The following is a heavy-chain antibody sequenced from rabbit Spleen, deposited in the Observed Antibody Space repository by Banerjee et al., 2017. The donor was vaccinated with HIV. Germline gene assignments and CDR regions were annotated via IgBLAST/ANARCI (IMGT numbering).Heavy chain of an antibody. V-gene: IGHV1S40*01. D-gene: IGHD2-1*01. J-gene: IGHJ4*01. CDR1: GFSFSSSDY. CDR3: ARGSAMMTMVITGYYFTL. CDR2: IAGSSSGFT. Sequence: QSLEESGGDLVKPGASLTLTCTASGFSFSSSDYMCWVRQAPGKGLEWISCIAGSSSGFTYSATWAKGRFTCSETSSTTVTLQMTSLTVADTATYFCARGSAMMTMVITGYYFTLWGQGTLVTVS.